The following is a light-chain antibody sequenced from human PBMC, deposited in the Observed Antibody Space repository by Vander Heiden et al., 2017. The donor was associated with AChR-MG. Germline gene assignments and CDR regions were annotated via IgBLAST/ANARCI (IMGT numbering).Light chain of an antibody. Sequence: IVLTQSPGTLSLSPGDTATLSCRTSQSVTSSSLDWYQQKPGQAPGLLIYSASNRAAGVPDRFSGGGSGTDFTLTINRLEHEDSAVYYWQMDCNFHTFGGGTKVEIK. CDR1: QSVTSSS. CDR3: QMDCNFHT. V-gene: IGKV3-20*01. CDR2: SAS. J-gene: IGKJ4*01.